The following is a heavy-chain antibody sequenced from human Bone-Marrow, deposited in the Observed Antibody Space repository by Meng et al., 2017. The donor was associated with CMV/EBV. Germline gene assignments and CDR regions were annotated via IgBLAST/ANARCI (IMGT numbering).Heavy chain of an antibody. CDR1: GFTFSSYD. V-gene: IGHV3-13*01. CDR3: QERLSDY. CDR2: IGTAGDT. Sequence: GESLKISCAASGFTFSSYDMHWVRQATGKGLEWVSAIGTAGDTYYPGSVKGRFTISRENAKNSLYLQMNSLRAEDTAVYYCQERLSDYWGQGTLVTVSS. J-gene: IGHJ4*02.